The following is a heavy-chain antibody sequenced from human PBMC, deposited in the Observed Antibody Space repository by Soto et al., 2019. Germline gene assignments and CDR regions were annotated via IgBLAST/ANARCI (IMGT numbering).Heavy chain of an antibody. Sequence: SETLSLTCTVSGGSISSGGYYWSWIRQHPGKGLEWIGYIYYSGSTYYNPSLKSRVTISVDTSKNQFSLKLSSVTAADTAVYYCARSRAARPGYFDYWGQGTLVTVSS. CDR3: ARSRAARPGYFDY. D-gene: IGHD6-6*01. CDR2: IYYSGST. J-gene: IGHJ4*02. CDR1: GGSISSGGYY. V-gene: IGHV4-31*03.